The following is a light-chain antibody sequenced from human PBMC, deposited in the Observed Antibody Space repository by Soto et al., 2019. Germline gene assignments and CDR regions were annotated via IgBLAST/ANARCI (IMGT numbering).Light chain of an antibody. CDR1: QDINIY. CDR2: AAS. V-gene: IGKV1-27*01. J-gene: IGKJ4*01. CDR3: QKYDGAPLT. Sequence: DIQMTQSPSSLSASVGDRVTITCRAGQDINIYLAWYQQKPGKVPKLLISAASTLQSGVPYRFSGSGSGTDFTLTISSLQAEDVATYCCQKYDGAPLTFGGGTKVEIK.